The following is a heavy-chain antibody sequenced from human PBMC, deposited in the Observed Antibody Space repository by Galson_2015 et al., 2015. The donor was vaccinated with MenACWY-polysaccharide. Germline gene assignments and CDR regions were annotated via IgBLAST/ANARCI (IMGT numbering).Heavy chain of an antibody. CDR3: AREGFCSGGTCYFYDY. D-gene: IGHD2-15*01. CDR1: GVAFSNYG. CDR2: LSQTTTT. Sequence: SLRLSCAASGVAFSNYGMAWVRQAPGKGLGWISALSQTTTTYYSASVKGRFTISRDNSKNILYLQMNSLRVEDTAVYYCAREGFCSGGTCYFYDYWSQGSLVTVSA. J-gene: IGHJ4*02. V-gene: IGHV3-23*01.